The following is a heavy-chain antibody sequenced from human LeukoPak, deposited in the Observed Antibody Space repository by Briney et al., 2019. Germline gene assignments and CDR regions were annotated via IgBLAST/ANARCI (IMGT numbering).Heavy chain of an antibody. CDR3: ASTLKRDY. CDR2: IKQDGSEK. Sequence: PGGSLRLSCAASGFSFSNYWMSWVRQAPGKGLEWVANIKQDGSEKYYGDSVKGRFTISRDNAKNSLYLQMNSLRAEDTAVYYCASTLKRDYWGQGTLVTVSS. V-gene: IGHV3-7*01. D-gene: IGHD4/OR15-4a*01. J-gene: IGHJ4*02. CDR1: GFSFSNYW.